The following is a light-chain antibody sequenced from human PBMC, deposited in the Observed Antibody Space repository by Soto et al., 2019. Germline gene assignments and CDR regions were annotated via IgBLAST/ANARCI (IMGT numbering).Light chain of an antibody. V-gene: IGLV2-14*03. CDR2: DVS. CDR1: SSDVGAYDY. J-gene: IGLJ1*01. Sequence: QSALTQPASVSGSPGQSITISCTGTSSDVGAYDYVSWYQQHPDKAPKHMIYDVSNQPSGVSNRFSGSKSVNTATLTISGLQADDEADYYCSSYTSSSTRVFGTGTKVTVL. CDR3: SSYTSSSTRV.